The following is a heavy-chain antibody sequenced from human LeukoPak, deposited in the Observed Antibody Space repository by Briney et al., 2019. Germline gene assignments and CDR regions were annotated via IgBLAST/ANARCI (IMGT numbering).Heavy chain of an antibody. CDR1: RYTFIGYF. J-gene: IGHJ4*02. V-gene: IGHV1-2*02. CDR3: AREGIYDSSGYY. CDR2: INPNSGGI. D-gene: IGHD3-22*01. Sequence: ASVKVSCKASRYTFIGYFIHWVRQAPGQGLEWMGWINPNSGGINYAQKFQGRFTMTRDTSISTAYMELSRLRSDDTAVYYCAREGIYDSSGYYWGQGTLVTVSS.